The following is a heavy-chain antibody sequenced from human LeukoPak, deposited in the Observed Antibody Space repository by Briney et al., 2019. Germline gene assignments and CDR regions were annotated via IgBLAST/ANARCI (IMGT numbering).Heavy chain of an antibody. J-gene: IGHJ4*02. CDR1: GFTFDDYA. D-gene: IGHD4-23*01. Sequence: GVSLRLSCAASGFTFDDYAMHWVRQAPGKGLEWVSLISGDGGSPYYADSVKGRFTISRDNSKNSLYLQMNSLRTEDTALYYCAKDISWGGNSGDYWGQGTLVTVSS. CDR2: ISGDGGSP. CDR3: AKDISWGGNSGDY. V-gene: IGHV3-43*02.